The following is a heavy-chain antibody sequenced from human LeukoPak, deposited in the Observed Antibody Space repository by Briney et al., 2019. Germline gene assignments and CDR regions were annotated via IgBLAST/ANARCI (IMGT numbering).Heavy chain of an antibody. Sequence: GGSLRLSCAASGFTFSSYSMSWVRQAPGKGLEWVSSISSSSSYIYYADSVKGRFTISRDNAKNSLYLQMDSLRAEDTAVYYCARDPRIAVSGNPWFDPWGQGTLVTVSS. CDR3: ARDPRIAVSGNPWFDP. V-gene: IGHV3-21*01. D-gene: IGHD6-19*01. J-gene: IGHJ5*02. CDR2: ISSSSSYI. CDR1: GFTFSSYS.